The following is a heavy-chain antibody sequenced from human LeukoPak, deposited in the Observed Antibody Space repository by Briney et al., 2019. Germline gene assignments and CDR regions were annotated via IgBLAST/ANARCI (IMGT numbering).Heavy chain of an antibody. CDR1: GGSISSGGYY. J-gene: IGHJ3*02. Sequence: SETLSLTCTVSGGSISSGGYYWSWIRQSPGKGLDWIGYIYNSGSTYYNPSLESRVTISVDTSKNQFSLKLSSVTAADTAVYYCATRRANWGSVEGAFDIWGLGTMVTVS. V-gene: IGHV4-30-4*08. CDR3: ATRRANWGSVEGAFDI. D-gene: IGHD7-27*01. CDR2: IYNSGST.